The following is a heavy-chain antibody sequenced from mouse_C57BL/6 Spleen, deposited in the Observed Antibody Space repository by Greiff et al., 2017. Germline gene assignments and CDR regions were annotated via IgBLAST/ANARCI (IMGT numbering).Heavy chain of an antibody. Sequence: VHVKQSGPELVKPGASVKISCKASGYSFTDYNMNWVKQSNGKSREWIGVINPNYGTTSYNQKFKGKATLTVDQSSSTAYMQLNSLTSEDSAVYYCARGNKLLYAMDYWGQGTSVTVSS. CDR2: INPNYGTT. CDR3: ARGNKLLYAMDY. CDR1: GYSFTDYN. J-gene: IGHJ4*01. V-gene: IGHV1-39*01.